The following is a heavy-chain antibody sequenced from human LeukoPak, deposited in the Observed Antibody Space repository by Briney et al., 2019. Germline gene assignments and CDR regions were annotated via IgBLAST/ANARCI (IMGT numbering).Heavy chain of an antibody. CDR3: ARAQYYYDSSGYYYLQFDY. CDR2: ISAYNGNT. Sequence: ASVKVSCKASGYTFTSYGISWVRQAPGQGLEWMGWISAYNGNTNYAQKLQGRVTMTTDTSTSTAYMELSSLRSEDTAVYYCARAQYYYDSSGYYYLQFDYWGQGTLVTVSS. V-gene: IGHV1-18*01. D-gene: IGHD3-22*01. CDR1: GYTFTSYG. J-gene: IGHJ4*02.